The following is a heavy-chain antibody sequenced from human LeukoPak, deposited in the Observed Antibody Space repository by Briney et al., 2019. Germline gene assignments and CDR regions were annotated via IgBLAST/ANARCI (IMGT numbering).Heavy chain of an antibody. CDR1: GYTFTGYY. V-gene: IGHV1-2*02. D-gene: IGHD1-1*01. Sequence: ASVKVSCKASGYTFTGYYMHWVRQAPGQGLEWMGWINPNSGGTNYAQKFQGRVTMTRDTSISTAYVELSRLRSDDTAVYYCARTTGTTFVLRYWGQGTLVTVSS. J-gene: IGHJ4*02. CDR3: ARTTGTTFVLRY. CDR2: INPNSGGT.